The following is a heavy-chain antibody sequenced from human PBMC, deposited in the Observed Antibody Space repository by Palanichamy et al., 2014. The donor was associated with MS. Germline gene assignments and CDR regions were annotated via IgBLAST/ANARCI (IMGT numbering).Heavy chain of an antibody. D-gene: IGHD3-10*01. Sequence: VQLVESGGGVVQPGKSLRLSCAASGFTFRHYALHWVRQAPGKGLDWMAVISYDGSIKYYADSVQGRFTISRDNSKNSLSLLMDRLTPEDTAVYYCARGGSHSLNDAFDPWGPGTLVAVSS. J-gene: IGHJ3*01. V-gene: IGHV3-30*14. CDR3: ARGGSHSLNDAFDP. CDR1: GFTFRHYA. CDR2: ISYDGSIK.